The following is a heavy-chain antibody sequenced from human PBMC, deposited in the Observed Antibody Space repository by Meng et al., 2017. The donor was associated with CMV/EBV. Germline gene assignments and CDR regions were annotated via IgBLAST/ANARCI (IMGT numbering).Heavy chain of an antibody. V-gene: IGHV1-69*05. CDR3: ARDMAILGFDP. J-gene: IGHJ5*02. Sequence: CKASGGPFRSYAISWVRQAPGQGLEWMGGIIPIFGTANYAQKFQGRVTITTDESTSTAYMELSSLRSEDTAVYYCARDMAILGFDPWGQGTLVTVSS. CDR2: IIPIFGTA. D-gene: IGHD2-15*01. CDR1: GGPFRSYA.